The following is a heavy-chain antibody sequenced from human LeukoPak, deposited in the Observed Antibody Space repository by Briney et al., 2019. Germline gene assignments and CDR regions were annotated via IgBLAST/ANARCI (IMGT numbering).Heavy chain of an antibody. V-gene: IGHV4-30-2*01. CDR1: GGSISSGGYS. CDR3: ARASCSGGSCYGGPRWFDP. D-gene: IGHD2-15*01. J-gene: IGHJ5*02. Sequence: SQTLSLTCAVSGGSISSGGYSWSWIRQPPGKGLEWIGYIYHSGSTYYNPSLKSRVTISVDRSKNQFSLKLSSVTAADTAVYYCARASCSGGSCYGGPRWFDPWGQGTLVTVSS. CDR2: IYHSGST.